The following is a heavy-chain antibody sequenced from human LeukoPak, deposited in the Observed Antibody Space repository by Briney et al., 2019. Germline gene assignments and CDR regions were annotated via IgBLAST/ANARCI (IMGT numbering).Heavy chain of an antibody. CDR3: AKAPNKSVAGGGNYFDY. J-gene: IGHJ4*02. D-gene: IGHD6-19*01. CDR1: GFTFSSYA. Sequence: GGSLRLSCAASGFTFSSYAMSWVRQAPGKGLEWVAAISESGGSTYYADSVEGRFTISRDNSKNTLYLQMNSLRAEDTAVYYCAKAPNKSVAGGGNYFDYWGQGTLVTVSS. CDR2: ISESGGST. V-gene: IGHV3-23*01.